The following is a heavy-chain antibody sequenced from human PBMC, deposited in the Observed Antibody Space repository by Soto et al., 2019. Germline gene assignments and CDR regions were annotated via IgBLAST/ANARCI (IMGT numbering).Heavy chain of an antibody. CDR2: IYYSGST. J-gene: IGHJ5*02. Sequence: PSETLSLTCTVSGGSISSGGYYWSWIRQHPGKGLEWIGYIYYSGSTYYNPSLKSRVTISVDTPKNQFSLKLSSVTAADTAVYYCATLPPRIVVTLLPIPSWGQGIQVTVSS. D-gene: IGHD2-21*01. CDR1: GGSISSGGYY. V-gene: IGHV4-31*03. CDR3: ATLPPRIVVTLLPIPS.